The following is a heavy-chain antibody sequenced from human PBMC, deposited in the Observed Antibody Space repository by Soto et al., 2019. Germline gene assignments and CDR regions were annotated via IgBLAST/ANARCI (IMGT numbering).Heavy chain of an antibody. CDR3: ARDSSAWPNYFDS. V-gene: IGHV3-23*01. J-gene: IGHJ4*02. Sequence: GGSLRLSCVASGFSISTHALTWVRQAPGKGLEWVSSFSGRSGDTYYAASVKGRFTISGDSSKNTVILQMNNLRADDTAVYYCARDSSAWPNYFDSWGQGIQVTVSS. CDR2: FSGRSGDT. CDR1: GFSISTHA. D-gene: IGHD6-19*01.